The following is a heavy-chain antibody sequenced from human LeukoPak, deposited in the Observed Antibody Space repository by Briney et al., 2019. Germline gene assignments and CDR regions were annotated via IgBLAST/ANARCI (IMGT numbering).Heavy chain of an antibody. Sequence: GGSLRLSCAASGFTFSDYYMSWIRQAPGKGLEWVSYISSSGSTIYYADSVKGRFTISRDNAKNSLYLQMNSLRAEDTAVYYCARGLPSSTRTYNWFDPWGPGTLVTVSS. J-gene: IGHJ5*02. CDR2: ISSSGSTI. CDR3: ARGLPSSTRTYNWFDP. D-gene: IGHD2-2*01. V-gene: IGHV3-11*01. CDR1: GFTFSDYY.